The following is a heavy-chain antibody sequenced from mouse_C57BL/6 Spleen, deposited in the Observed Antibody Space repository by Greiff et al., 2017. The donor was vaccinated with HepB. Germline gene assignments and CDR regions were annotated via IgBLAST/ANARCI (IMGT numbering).Heavy chain of an antibody. V-gene: IGHV5-4*01. CDR1: GFTFSSYA. D-gene: IGHD2-3*01. Sequence: EVQVVESGGGLVKPGGSLKLSCAASGFTFSSYAMSWVRQTPEKRLEWVATISDGGSYTYYPDNVKGRFTISRDNAKNNLYLQMSHLKSEDTAMYYCARSDGYYDFDYWGQGTTLTVSS. CDR2: ISDGGSYT. J-gene: IGHJ2*01. CDR3: ARSDGYYDFDY.